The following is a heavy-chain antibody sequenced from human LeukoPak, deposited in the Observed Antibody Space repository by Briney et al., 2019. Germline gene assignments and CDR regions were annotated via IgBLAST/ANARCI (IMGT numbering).Heavy chain of an antibody. J-gene: IGHJ4*02. CDR2: ISSSSYI. CDR3: ARGIADYFDY. D-gene: IGHD6-13*01. V-gene: IGHV3-21*01. Sequence: KPGGSLRLSCAASGFTFSSYTMNWVRQAPGKGLEWVSSISSSSYIYYADSVKGRFTISRDNAKNSLYLQMNSLRAEDTAVYYCARGIADYFDYWGQGTLVTVSS. CDR1: GFTFSSYT.